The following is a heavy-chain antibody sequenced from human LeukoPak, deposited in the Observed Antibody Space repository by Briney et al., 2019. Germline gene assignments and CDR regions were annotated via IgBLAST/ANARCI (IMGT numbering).Heavy chain of an antibody. CDR3: ARASNVLLWFGESYYFDY. CDR1: GGSISSSSYY. V-gene: IGHV4-61*05. Sequence: SETLSLTCTVSGGSISSSSYYWGWIRQPPGKGLEWIGYIYYSGSTNYNPSLKSRVTISVDTSKNQFSLKLSSVTAADTAVYYCARASNVLLWFGESYYFDYWGQGTLVTVSS. D-gene: IGHD3-10*01. J-gene: IGHJ4*02. CDR2: IYYSGST.